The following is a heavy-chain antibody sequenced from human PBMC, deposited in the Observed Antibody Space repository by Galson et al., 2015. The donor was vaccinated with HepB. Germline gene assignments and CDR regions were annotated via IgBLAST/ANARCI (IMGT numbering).Heavy chain of an antibody. J-gene: IGHJ3*02. D-gene: IGHD3/OR15-3a*01. Sequence: SLRLSCAASGFTLTSHEVSWVRQAPGKGLEWVSYISISGSAIFYAESVKGRFTISRDAARNSLSLQMNSLRAEDTAIYYCVRDGLDAGDTLDIWGQGTMVTVSS. CDR2: ISISGSAI. V-gene: IGHV3-48*03. CDR3: VRDGLDAGDTLDI. CDR1: GFTLTSHE.